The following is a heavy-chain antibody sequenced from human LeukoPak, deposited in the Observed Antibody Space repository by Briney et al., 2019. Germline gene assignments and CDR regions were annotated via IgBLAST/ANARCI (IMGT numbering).Heavy chain of an antibody. CDR1: GGSINTYY. Sequence: PSDTLSLTCTVSGGSINTYYWSWIRQPPGKGLEWIAYVRPNGESNYNPPLKSRAAISIDTATNQIALSLNFVTAADTAVYYCARQPANTAAFDIWGLGTMVTVSS. CDR3: ARQPANTAAFDI. J-gene: IGHJ3*02. D-gene: IGHD1/OR15-1a*01. CDR2: VRPNGES. V-gene: IGHV4-59*08.